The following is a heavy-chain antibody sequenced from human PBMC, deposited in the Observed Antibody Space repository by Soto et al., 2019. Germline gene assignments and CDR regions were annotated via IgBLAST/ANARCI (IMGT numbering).Heavy chain of an antibody. D-gene: IGHD5-12*01. CDR3: AVPGRGDFDY. V-gene: IGHV4-4*02. J-gene: IGHJ4*02. Sequence: SETLSLTCAVSGASIGTNNWWSWVRQPPGKGLEWIGEVYHSGTTNCNPSLKSRVTISIDKSKDQFSLTLTSMTAADTALYYCAVPGRGDFDYWSQGTLVTVSS. CDR1: GASIGTNNW. CDR2: VYHSGTT.